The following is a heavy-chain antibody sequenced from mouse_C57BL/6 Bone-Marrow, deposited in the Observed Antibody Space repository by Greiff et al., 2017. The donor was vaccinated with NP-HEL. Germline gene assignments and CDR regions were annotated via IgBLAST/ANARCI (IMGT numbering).Heavy chain of an antibody. Sequence: EVKVVESGGGLVKPGGSLKLSCAASGFTFSSYAMSWVRQPPEKRLEWVATLSDGGSYTYYPDNVKGRFTISRDNAKNNLYLQMSHLKSEDTAMYYCARSGALLLRTWFAYWGQGTLVTVSA. D-gene: IGHD1-1*01. CDR2: LSDGGSYT. V-gene: IGHV5-4*03. J-gene: IGHJ3*01. CDR3: ARSGALLLRTWFAY. CDR1: GFTFSSYA.